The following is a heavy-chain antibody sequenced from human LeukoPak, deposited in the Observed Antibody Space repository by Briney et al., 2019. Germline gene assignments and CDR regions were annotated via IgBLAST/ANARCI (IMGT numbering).Heavy chain of an antibody. V-gene: IGHV3-21*01. CDR3: ARDSDFWSGLLDY. CDR2: ISSSSSYI. J-gene: IGHJ4*02. Sequence: GGSLRLSCAASGFTFSSYSMNWVRQAPGKGLEWVSSISSSSSYIYYADSVKGRFTISRDNAKNSLYLQMNSLRAEDTAVYYCARDSDFWSGLLDYWGQGTLVTVSS. CDR1: GFTFSSYS. D-gene: IGHD3-3*01.